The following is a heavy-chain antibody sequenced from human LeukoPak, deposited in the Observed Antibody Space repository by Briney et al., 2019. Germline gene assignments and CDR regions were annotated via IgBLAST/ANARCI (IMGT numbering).Heavy chain of an antibody. CDR2: IYYTGTT. V-gene: IGHV4-59*01. D-gene: IGHD2-8*02. CDR3: ARLLAGCPGGRCRAHFDY. J-gene: IGHJ4*02. Sequence: SETLSLTCSVSGDSISGNYWCWMRQPPGKGLEWIGYIYYTGTTNYNPSLKSRVAMSVDTSKNQFSLNLSSVTAADAGVYYCARLLAGCPGGRCRAHFDYWGWGTQVTVSS. CDR1: GDSISGNY.